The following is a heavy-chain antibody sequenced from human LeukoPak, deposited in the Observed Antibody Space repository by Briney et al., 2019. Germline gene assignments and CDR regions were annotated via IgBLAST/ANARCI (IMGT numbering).Heavy chain of an antibody. Sequence: GGSLRLSCAASGFTFSDYYMSWIRQAPGKGLERVSYISRSGSTIYYADSVKGRFTISRDNAKNSLHLQMNSLRAEDTAVYYCAKDFYQLGYCSSTSCPSASYYYYYMDVWGKGTTVTVSS. D-gene: IGHD2-2*01. J-gene: IGHJ6*03. CDR3: AKDFYQLGYCSSTSCPSASYYYYYMDV. CDR1: GFTFSDYY. V-gene: IGHV3-11*01. CDR2: ISRSGSTI.